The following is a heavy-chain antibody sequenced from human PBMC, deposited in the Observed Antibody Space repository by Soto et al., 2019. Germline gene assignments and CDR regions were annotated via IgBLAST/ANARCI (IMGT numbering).Heavy chain of an antibody. D-gene: IGHD1-1*01. CDR2: MNPNSGNG. CDR1: GYAFSNND. J-gene: IGHJ5*02. Sequence: ASVKVSCKASGYAFSNNDISWVRQSTGQGLEWMGWMNPNSGNGGYAQKFQGRVTMTRDTSTSTAYMELSSLASDDTAIYYCARMETSGTLNWFDPWGQGPLVTVSS. CDR3: ARMETSGTLNWFDP. V-gene: IGHV1-8*01.